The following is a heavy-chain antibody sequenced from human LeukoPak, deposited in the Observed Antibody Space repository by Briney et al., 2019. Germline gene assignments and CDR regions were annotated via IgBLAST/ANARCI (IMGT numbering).Heavy chain of an antibody. J-gene: IGHJ4*02. D-gene: IGHD3-16*01. CDR1: GYTFTGYY. Sequence: ASVKVSCKTSGYTFTGYYMHWVRQAPGQGLEWMGWIDPNSGGTNYAQKFQGRVTMTRDTSISTVYMELSRLRSDDTAVFYCAREEGAVWGQGTLVTVAS. CDR2: IDPNSGGT. V-gene: IGHV1-2*02. CDR3: AREEGAV.